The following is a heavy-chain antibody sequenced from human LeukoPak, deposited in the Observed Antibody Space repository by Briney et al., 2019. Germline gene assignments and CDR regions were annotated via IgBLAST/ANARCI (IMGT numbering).Heavy chain of an antibody. Sequence: GASVKVSCKASGYTFTGYYMHWVRQAPGQGLGWMGWINPNSGGTNYAQKFQGRVTMTRDTSISTAYMELSRLRSDDTAVYYCARVPVAPYYDFWSGYSNYYYMDVWGKGTTVTVSS. CDR1: GYTFTGYY. J-gene: IGHJ6*03. V-gene: IGHV1-2*02. CDR2: INPNSGGT. CDR3: ARVPVAPYYDFWSGYSNYYYMDV. D-gene: IGHD3-3*01.